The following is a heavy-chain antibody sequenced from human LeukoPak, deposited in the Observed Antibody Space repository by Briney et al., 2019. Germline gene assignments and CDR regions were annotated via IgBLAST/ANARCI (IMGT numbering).Heavy chain of an antibody. V-gene: IGHV1-18*01. CDR1: GYTFTSYG. J-gene: IGHJ4*02. CDR3: AREHVDAAIPYYFDY. D-gene: IGHD5-18*01. CDR2: ISAYNGNT. Sequence: ASVKVSCKASGYTFTSYGISWVRQAPGQGLEWMGWISAYNGNTNYAQKLRGRVTMTTDTSTSTAYMELRSLRSDDTAVYYCAREHVDAAIPYYFDYWGQGTLVTVSS.